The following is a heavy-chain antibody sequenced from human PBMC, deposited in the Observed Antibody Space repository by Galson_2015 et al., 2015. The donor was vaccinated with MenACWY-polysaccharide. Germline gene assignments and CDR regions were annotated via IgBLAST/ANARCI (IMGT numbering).Heavy chain of an antibody. V-gene: IGHV3-23*01. Sequence: SLRLSCAASGFTFSSYAMTWVRQAPGKGLEWVSSISGSGGSTDYADSVKGRFSISRDNSKSTLYIQMNSLRAEDTAVYYCAKDRSSSWFFREYWGQGTLLTISS. CDR3: AKDRSSSWFFREY. CDR2: ISGSGGST. CDR1: GFTFSSYA. D-gene: IGHD6-13*01. J-gene: IGHJ4*02.